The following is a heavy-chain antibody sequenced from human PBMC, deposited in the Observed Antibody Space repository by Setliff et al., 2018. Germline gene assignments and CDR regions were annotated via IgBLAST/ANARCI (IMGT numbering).Heavy chain of an antibody. D-gene: IGHD2-15*01. CDR3: ARGCAAGACYSDYYYYMDV. CDR2: IYTSGST. Sequence: SETLSLTCAVSGGSISSGSYYWSWIRQPAGKGLEWIGRIYTSGSTNYNPSLDSRVTMSVDTSKNQFSLKLKSVTAADTAMYYCARGCAAGACYSDYYYYMDVWGKGTTVTVSS. CDR1: GGSISSGSYY. V-gene: IGHV4-61*02. J-gene: IGHJ6*03.